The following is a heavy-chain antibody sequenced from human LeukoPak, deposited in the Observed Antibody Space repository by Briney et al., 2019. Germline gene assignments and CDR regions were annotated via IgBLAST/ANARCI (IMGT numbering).Heavy chain of an antibody. CDR1: GFTFSSYI. Sequence: GGSLRLSCAASGFTFSSYIMNWVRQPPGKGLEWVSVVSGTGGRTYYADSVKGRFTISRGNSKNTLYLQMNSLRAEDTALYYCVKASSSSPQYNWFDAWGQGTLVTVSS. V-gene: IGHV3-23*01. CDR2: VSGTGGRT. D-gene: IGHD6-6*01. CDR3: VKASSSSPQYNWFDA. J-gene: IGHJ5*02.